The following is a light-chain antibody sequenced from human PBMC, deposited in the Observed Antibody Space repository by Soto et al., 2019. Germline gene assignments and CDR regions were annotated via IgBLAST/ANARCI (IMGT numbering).Light chain of an antibody. CDR3: SSFTTSRVYV. J-gene: IGLJ1*01. CDR1: STDVGGSKY. Sequence: QSVLTQPPSASGSPGQSVTISCTGTSTDVGGSKYVSWYQQLPGKAPKVMIYEVTKRPSGVPSRFSASKSGLTASLTISGLQAEDEADYYCSSFTTSRVYVFGPGTKVTV. V-gene: IGLV2-8*01. CDR2: EVT.